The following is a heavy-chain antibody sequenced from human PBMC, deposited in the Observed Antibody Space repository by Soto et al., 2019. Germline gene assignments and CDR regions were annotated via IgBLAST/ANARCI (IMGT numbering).Heavy chain of an antibody. CDR3: ARVRYYGSGSYYTRHSYGMDV. CDR2: IIPIFGTA. J-gene: IGHJ6*02. Sequence: SVKVSCKASGGTFSGYRIRWVRQAPGQGLAWMGGIIPIFGTANYAQKFQGRVTITADESTSTAYMELSSLRSEDTAVYYCARVRYYGSGSYYTRHSYGMDVWGQGTTVTVSS. D-gene: IGHD3-10*01. V-gene: IGHV1-69*13. CDR1: GGTFSGYR.